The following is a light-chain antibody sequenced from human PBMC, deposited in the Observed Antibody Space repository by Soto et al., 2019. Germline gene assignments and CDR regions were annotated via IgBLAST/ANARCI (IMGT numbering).Light chain of an antibody. CDR3: QQYNNWPT. Sequence: ESVLTQSPGTLSLSPGERATLSYRASQSVSSSYLAWYQQKPGQAPRLLIYGASTRATGIPARFSGSGSGTEFTLTISSLQSEDFAVYYCQQYNNWPTFGQGTRLEIK. J-gene: IGKJ5*01. CDR2: GAS. CDR1: QSVSSSY. V-gene: IGKV3-15*01.